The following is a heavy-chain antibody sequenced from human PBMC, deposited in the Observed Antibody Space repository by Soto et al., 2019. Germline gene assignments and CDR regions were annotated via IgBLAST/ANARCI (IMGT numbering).Heavy chain of an antibody. J-gene: IGHJ5*02. D-gene: IGHD3-3*01. CDR2: IIPIFGTA. V-gene: IGHV1-69*13. CDR3: ARDHHDFTWFDP. CDR1: GGTFSSYA. Sequence: SVKVSCKASGGTFSSYAISWVRQAPGQGLEWMGGIIPIFGTANYAQKFQGRVTITADESTSTAYMELSSLRSEDTAVYYCARDHHDFTWFDPWGQGTLVTVSS.